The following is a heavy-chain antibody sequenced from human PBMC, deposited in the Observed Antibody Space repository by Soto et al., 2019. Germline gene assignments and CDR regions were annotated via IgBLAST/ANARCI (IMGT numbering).Heavy chain of an antibody. D-gene: IGHD6-13*01. CDR3: ARRGSSSWYGY. V-gene: IGHV4-39*01. Sequence: QLQLQESGPGLVKPSETLSLTCTVSGGSISSSSYYWGWIRQPPGKGLEWIGSIYYSGSTYYNPSLQSQVTISVDTSKNQFSLKLSSVTAADKAVYYCARRGSSSWYGYWGQGTLVTVSS. J-gene: IGHJ4*02. CDR1: GGSISSSSYY. CDR2: IYYSGST.